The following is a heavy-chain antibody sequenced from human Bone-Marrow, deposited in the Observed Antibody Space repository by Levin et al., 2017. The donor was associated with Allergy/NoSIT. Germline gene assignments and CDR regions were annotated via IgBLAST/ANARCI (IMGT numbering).Heavy chain of an antibody. Sequence: GGSLRLSCAASGFDFRRYGMHWIRQAPGKGLEWLAVTSYDGSKTYYADSVKGRFTISRENFKNTLYLQINSLRHDDTAVYYCARNAYCSVTDCSQGWAFDLWGRGTLVTVSS. CDR1: GFDFRRYG. CDR3: ARNAYCSVTDCSQGWAFDL. D-gene: IGHD2-15*01. J-gene: IGHJ2*01. CDR2: TSYDGSKT. V-gene: IGHV3-30*03.